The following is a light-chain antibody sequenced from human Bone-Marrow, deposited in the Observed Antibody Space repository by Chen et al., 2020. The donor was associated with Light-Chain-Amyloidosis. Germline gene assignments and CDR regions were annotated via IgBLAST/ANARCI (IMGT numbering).Light chain of an antibody. V-gene: IGLV3-25*03. CDR1: DLPTKY. Sequence: SYELTQPPSVSVSPGQTARITCSGDDLPTKYAYWYQQKPGKAPVLVIHRDTERPSGISERLAGSIAGTTATLTITGVQAEDEADYHCQSADSSGTYEVIFGGGTKLTVL. CDR2: RDT. J-gene: IGLJ2*01. CDR3: QSADSSGTYEVI.